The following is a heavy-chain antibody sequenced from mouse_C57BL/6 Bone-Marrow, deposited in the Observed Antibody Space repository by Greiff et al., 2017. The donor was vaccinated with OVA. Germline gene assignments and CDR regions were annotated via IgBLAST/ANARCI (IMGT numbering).Heavy chain of an antibody. J-gene: IGHJ3*01. Sequence: EVQLVESGGGLVKPGGSLKLSCAASGFTFSSYAMSWVRQTPEKRLEWVATISDGGSYTYYPDNVKGRFTISRDNAKNNLYLQMSHLKSEDTAMYYCAREGDVNWFAYWGQGTLVTVSA. CDR1: GFTFSSYA. CDR3: AREGDVNWFAY. CDR2: ISDGGSYT. V-gene: IGHV5-4*01.